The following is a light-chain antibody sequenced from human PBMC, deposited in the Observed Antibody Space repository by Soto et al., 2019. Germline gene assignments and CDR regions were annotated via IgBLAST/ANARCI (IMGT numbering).Light chain of an antibody. J-gene: IGLJ2*01. Sequence: QTVVTQEPSFSVSPGGTVTLTCGLSSGSVSTSYYPSWYQQTPGQAPRTLIYSTNTRSSGVPDRFSGSILGNKAALTITGAKADDESDYYCVLYMGSGISAFGGGTKVTVL. CDR2: STN. CDR3: VLYMGSGISA. V-gene: IGLV8-61*01. CDR1: SGSVSTSYY.